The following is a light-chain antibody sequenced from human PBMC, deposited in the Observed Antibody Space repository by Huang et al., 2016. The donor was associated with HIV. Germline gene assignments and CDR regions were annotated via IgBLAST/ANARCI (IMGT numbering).Light chain of an antibody. CDR3: QQYYNTTLS. CDR1: RGSRNS. Sequence: DIQMTQSPSSLSASVGDRVTITCRASRGSRNSLAWDQQQPGKAPKLLLYAASRLQGGVPYRFSGSGSRTDYTLTISSLQPEDSATYYCQQYYNTTLSFGGGTKVEIK. CDR2: AAS. J-gene: IGKJ4*01. V-gene: IGKV1-NL1*01.